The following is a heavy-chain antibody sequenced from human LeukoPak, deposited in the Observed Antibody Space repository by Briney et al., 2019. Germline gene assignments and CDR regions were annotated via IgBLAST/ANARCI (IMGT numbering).Heavy chain of an antibody. J-gene: IGHJ4*02. CDR3: ARVNFGFRDEIGVVITYFDY. Sequence: SETLSLTCTVSGGSISSGGYYWSWIRQPPGKGLEWIGYIYHSGSTYYNPSLKSRVTISVDTSKNQFSLKLSSVTAADTAVYYCARVNFGFRDEIGVVITYFDYWGQGTLVTVSS. V-gene: IGHV4-30-2*01. CDR2: IYHSGST. CDR1: GGSISSGGYY. D-gene: IGHD3-22*01.